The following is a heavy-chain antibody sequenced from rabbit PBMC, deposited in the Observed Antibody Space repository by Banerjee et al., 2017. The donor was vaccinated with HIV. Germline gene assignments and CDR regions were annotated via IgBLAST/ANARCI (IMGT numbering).Heavy chain of an antibody. CDR1: GFSFSSSYW. CDR2: IYADSGGST. Sequence: QEQLVESGGGLVQPEGSLTLTCTASGFSFSSSYWICWVRQAPGKGLEWIGCIYADSGGSTYYARWARRRFTISKISSTTVTLQMTSLTAADTATYFCARENYNDGGNWNLWGPGTLVTVS. V-gene: IGHV1S45*01. CDR3: ARENYNDGGNWNL. J-gene: IGHJ4*01. D-gene: IGHD2-1*01.